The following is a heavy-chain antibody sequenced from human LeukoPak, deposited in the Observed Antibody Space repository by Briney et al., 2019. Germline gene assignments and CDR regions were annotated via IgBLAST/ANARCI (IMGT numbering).Heavy chain of an antibody. CDR3: ARDAGWRLDP. D-gene: IGHD3-3*01. Sequence: PGGSLRLSCAASGFTFSSYSMNWVRQAPGKGLEWVSSISSSSAYIYYADSMKGRFTISRDNAKNSLFLQMNSLRAEDTAVYYCARDAGWRLDPWGQGTLVSVSS. CDR1: GFTFSSYS. V-gene: IGHV3-21*01. CDR2: ISSSSAYI. J-gene: IGHJ5*02.